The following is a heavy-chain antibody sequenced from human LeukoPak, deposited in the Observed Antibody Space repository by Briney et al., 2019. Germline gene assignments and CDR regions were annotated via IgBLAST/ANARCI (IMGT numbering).Heavy chain of an antibody. V-gene: IGHV3-74*01. J-gene: IGHJ4*02. CDR2: INADGSST. Sequence: GGSLRLSCAASGFTFNTYWMHWVRQAPGKGLVWVSSINADGSSTSYADSMKGRFTISRDNSKNTLYLQMNSLRAEDTAVYYCAKDTLPGDIVIVPAAIDYWGQGTRVTVSS. CDR1: GFTFNTYW. CDR3: AKDTLPGDIVIVPAAIDY. D-gene: IGHD2-2*01.